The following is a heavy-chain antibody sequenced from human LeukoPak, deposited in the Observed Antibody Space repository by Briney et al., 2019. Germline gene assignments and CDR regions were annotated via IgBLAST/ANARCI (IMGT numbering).Heavy chain of an antibody. CDR2: IYYSGST. Sequence: PSETLSLTCTVSGVSISSYYWSWIRQPPGKGLEWIGYIYYSGSTHYNPSLKSRVTISVDTSKNQFSLRLSSVTAADTAVYYCARHSNYFDYWGQGTLVTVSS. CDR1: GVSISSYY. CDR3: ARHSNYFDY. J-gene: IGHJ4*02. V-gene: IGHV4-59*01.